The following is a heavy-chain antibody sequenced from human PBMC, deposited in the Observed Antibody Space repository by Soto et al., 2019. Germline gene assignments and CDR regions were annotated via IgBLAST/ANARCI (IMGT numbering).Heavy chain of an antibody. J-gene: IGHJ4*02. Sequence: VQLVQSGAEEKKPGPSVKVSCKASGYTFTSYAMHWVRQAPGQRLEWMGRINAGNGNTKYSQKFQGRVTITRDTSASTAYMELSSLRSEDTAVYYCAMSIVVVTALDYWGQGTLVTVSS. D-gene: IGHD2-21*02. V-gene: IGHV1-3*05. CDR2: INAGNGNT. CDR1: GYTFTSYA. CDR3: AMSIVVVTALDY.